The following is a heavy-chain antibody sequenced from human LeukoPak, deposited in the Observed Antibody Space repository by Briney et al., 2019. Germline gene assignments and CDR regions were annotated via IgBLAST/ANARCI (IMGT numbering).Heavy chain of an antibody. CDR3: ARDADRQQQSAHPFDY. CDR1: GYTFTSYY. CDR2: INPSGGST. D-gene: IGHD6-13*01. Sequence: GASVKVSCKASGYTFTSYYMHWVRQAPGQGLEWMGIINPSGGSTSYAQKFQGRVTMTRDTSTSTVYTELSSLRSEDTAVYYCARDADRQQQSAHPFDYWGQGTLVTVSS. J-gene: IGHJ4*02. V-gene: IGHV1-46*01.